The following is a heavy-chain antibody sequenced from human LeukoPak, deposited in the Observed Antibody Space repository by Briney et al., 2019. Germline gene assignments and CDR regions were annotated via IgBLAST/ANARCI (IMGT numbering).Heavy chain of an antibody. J-gene: IGHJ3*02. D-gene: IGHD5-12*01. CDR3: ARDSGVATINALDI. CDR2: IYTSGST. Sequence: SETLSLTCTVSGGSISTYYWSWIRQPAGKGLEWIGRIYTSGSTDYNPSLKSRVTMSVDASKNQFSLKLSSVTAADTAVYYCARDSGVATINALDIWGQGTMVTVSS. CDR1: GGSISTYY. V-gene: IGHV4-4*07.